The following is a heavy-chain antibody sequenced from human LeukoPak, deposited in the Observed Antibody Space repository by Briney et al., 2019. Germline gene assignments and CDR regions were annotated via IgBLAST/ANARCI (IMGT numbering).Heavy chain of an antibody. Sequence: GASVEVSCKASGGTFSSYAISWVRQAPGQGLEWMGGIIPIFGTANYAQKFQGRVTITADESTSTAYMELSSLRSEDTAVYYCARAAQQWLVHGFFDYWGQGTLVTVSS. V-gene: IGHV1-69*13. D-gene: IGHD6-19*01. CDR2: IIPIFGTA. CDR3: ARAAQQWLVHGFFDY. CDR1: GGTFSSYA. J-gene: IGHJ4*02.